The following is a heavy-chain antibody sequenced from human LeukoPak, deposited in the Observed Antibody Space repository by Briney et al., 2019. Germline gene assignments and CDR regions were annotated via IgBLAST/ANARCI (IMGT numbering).Heavy chain of an antibody. V-gene: IGHV5-51*01. CDR3: ARRVAAVGFDTLDI. CDR2: IHPHDSDI. D-gene: IGHD6-13*01. CDR1: GNRFSNSW. J-gene: IGHJ3*02. Sequence: GESLEISCENSGNRFSNSWIGWVRQMPGKGLEWMGIIHPHDSDIRYSPSFQGQVTISADKSIRTAYLQWSSLKTSDTAMYYCARRVAAVGFDTLDIWGQGTMVTVSS.